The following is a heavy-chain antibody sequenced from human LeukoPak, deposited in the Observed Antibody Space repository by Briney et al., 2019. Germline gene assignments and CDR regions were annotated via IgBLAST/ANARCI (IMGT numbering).Heavy chain of an antibody. CDR3: ARDYYYETTGPLDY. V-gene: IGHV4-39*07. D-gene: IGHD3-22*01. J-gene: IGHJ4*02. CDR1: GGSISSSTYY. Sequence: SETLSLTCTVSGGSISSSTYYWGWIRQPPGKGLEWIGSIYYSGSTYYNPSLKSRVTISVDTSKNQFSLKLNSVTAADTAVYFCARDYYYETTGPLDYWGQGTLVTVSS. CDR2: IYYSGST.